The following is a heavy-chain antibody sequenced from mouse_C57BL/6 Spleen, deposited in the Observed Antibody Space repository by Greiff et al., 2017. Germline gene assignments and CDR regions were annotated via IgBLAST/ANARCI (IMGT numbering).Heavy chain of an antibody. CDR3: ARADYDYDRYFDV. CDR1: GYTFTSYG. J-gene: IGHJ1*03. CDR2: IYPRSGNT. D-gene: IGHD2-4*01. Sequence: QVQLQQSGAELARPGASVKLSCKASGYTFTSYGISWVKQRTGQGLEWIGEIYPRSGNTYYNEKFKGKATLTAAKSSSTAYMELRSLTSEDSAVYFCARADYDYDRYFDVWGTGTTVTGSS. V-gene: IGHV1-81*01.